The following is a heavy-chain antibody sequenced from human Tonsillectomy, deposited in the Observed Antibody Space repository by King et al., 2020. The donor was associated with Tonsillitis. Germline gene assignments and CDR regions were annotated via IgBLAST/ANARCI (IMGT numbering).Heavy chain of an antibody. D-gene: IGHD6-13*01. J-gene: IGHJ4*02. V-gene: IGHV3-23*04. CDR1: GFTFSSYA. Sequence: VQLVESGGGLVQPGGSLRLSCAASGFTFSSYAMSWVRQAPGKGLEWVSAISYNGVRTNYADSVKGRFTISRDTSKNTLYLQMNSLRAEDTAVYYCANDLWSKQQLPYYFDYWGQGTLVTVSS. CDR2: ISYNGVRT. CDR3: ANDLWSKQQLPYYFDY.